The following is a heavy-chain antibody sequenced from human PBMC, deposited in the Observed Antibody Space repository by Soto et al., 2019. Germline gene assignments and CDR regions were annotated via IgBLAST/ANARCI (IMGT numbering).Heavy chain of an antibody. D-gene: IGHD4-4*01. J-gene: IGHJ4*02. CDR3: ARARRGNSWHDY. Sequence: GGSLRLSCAASGFTFKTYDMNWVRQAPGKGLEWISGVSGGSKTTYYADSVKGRFTISRDNSKDTLYLQMNSLRGEDTALYYCARARRGNSWHDYWGQGTLVTVSS. CDR2: VSGGSKTT. CDR1: GFTFKTYD. V-gene: IGHV3-23*01.